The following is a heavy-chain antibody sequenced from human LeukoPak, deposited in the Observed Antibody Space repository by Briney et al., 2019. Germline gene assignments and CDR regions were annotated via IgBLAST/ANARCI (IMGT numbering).Heavy chain of an antibody. CDR1: GYTFASYG. D-gene: IGHD2/OR15-2a*01. CDR3: ARVSSMDGFDY. J-gene: IGHJ4*02. V-gene: IGHV1-18*01. CDR2: ISAYNGNT. Sequence: ASVKVSCKASGYTFASYGISWVRQAPGQGLEWMGWISAYNGNTNYAQKLQGRVTMTTDTSTSTAYMELSSLRSEDTAVYYCARVSSMDGFDYWGQGTLVTVSS.